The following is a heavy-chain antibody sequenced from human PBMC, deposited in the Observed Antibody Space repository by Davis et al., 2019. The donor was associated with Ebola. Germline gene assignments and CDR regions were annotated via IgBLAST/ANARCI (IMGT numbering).Heavy chain of an antibody. Sequence: MPGGSLRLSCAVYGGSFSGYYWSWIRQPPGKGLEWIGEINHSGSTNYNPSLKSRVTISVDTSKNQFSLKLSSVTAADTAVYYCTSSPPQGYYYGSGSPPWGQGTLVTVSS. D-gene: IGHD3-10*01. V-gene: IGHV4-34*01. J-gene: IGHJ5*02. CDR3: TSSPPQGYYYGSGSPP. CDR1: GGSFSGYY. CDR2: INHSGST.